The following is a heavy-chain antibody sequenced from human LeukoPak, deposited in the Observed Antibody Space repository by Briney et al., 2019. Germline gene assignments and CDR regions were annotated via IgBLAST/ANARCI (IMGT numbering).Heavy chain of an antibody. V-gene: IGHV3-21*01. CDR2: ISSSSSYI. CDR1: GFTFSSYS. Sequence: GGSLRLSCAASGFTFSSYSMNWVRQAPGKGLEWVSSISSSSSYIYYADSVKGRFTISRDNSKNTLYLQMNSLRGEDTAVYYCAKDSGGSGWYVDSWGQGTLVTVSS. J-gene: IGHJ4*02. D-gene: IGHD6-19*01. CDR3: AKDSGGSGWYVDS.